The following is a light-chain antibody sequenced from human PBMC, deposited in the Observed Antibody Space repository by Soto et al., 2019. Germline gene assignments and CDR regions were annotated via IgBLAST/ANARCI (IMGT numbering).Light chain of an antibody. CDR3: QQYHHMTRT. J-gene: IGKJ4*01. V-gene: IGKV3-15*01. Sequence: EIVMTQSPASLSVSPGERATLSCRASQSVSSNLVWYQQKPGQAPRLLIYSASTRATGIPARFSGSGSGTEFTLTISSLQSEDVAVYYCQQYHHMTRTFGRGTKVEIK. CDR2: SAS. CDR1: QSVSSN.